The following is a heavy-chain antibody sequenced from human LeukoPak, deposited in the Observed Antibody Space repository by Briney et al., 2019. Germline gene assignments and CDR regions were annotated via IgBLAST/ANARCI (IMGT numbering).Heavy chain of an antibody. J-gene: IGHJ3*01. Sequence: SETLSLTCTVSGGSISSGSYYWSWIRQPAGKGLEWIGRIYTSGSTNYNPSLKSRVTISVDTSKNQFSLKLSSVTAADTAVYYCARVISFGYYVSWGQGTMVTVSS. CDR1: GGSISSGSYY. D-gene: IGHD3-10*02. CDR3: ARVISFGYYVS. CDR2: IYTSGST. V-gene: IGHV4-61*02.